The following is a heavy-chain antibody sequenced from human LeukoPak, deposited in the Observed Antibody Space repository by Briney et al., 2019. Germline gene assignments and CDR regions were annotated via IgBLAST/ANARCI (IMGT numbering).Heavy chain of an antibody. Sequence: SETLSLTCTVSGGSISSYYWSWIRQPPGKGLEWIGYIYYSGSTNYNPSLKSRVTISVDTSKNQFSLKLSSVTAADTAVYYCAMIYSSGLYNWFDPWGQGTLVTVSS. CDR2: IYYSGST. V-gene: IGHV4-59*12. J-gene: IGHJ5*02. CDR1: GGSISSYY. CDR3: AMIYSSGLYNWFDP. D-gene: IGHD6-19*01.